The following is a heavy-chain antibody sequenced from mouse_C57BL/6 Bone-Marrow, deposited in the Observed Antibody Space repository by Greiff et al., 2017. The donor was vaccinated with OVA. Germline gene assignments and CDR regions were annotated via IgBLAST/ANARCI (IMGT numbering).Heavy chain of an antibody. CDR3: ARGRLRPYYFAN. CDR2: INPGNSDT. J-gene: IGHJ2*01. CDR1: GYTFTSYW. Sequence: VLLKESGTVLARPGASVKMSCKTSGYTFTSYWMHWVKQRPGQGLEWIGAINPGNSDTSYIHKFTVKAKLTAVTSARTAYMERSSLTNEDSAVDYCARGRLRPYYFANWGQGTTLTVSS. V-gene: IGHV1-5*01. D-gene: IGHD2-4*01.